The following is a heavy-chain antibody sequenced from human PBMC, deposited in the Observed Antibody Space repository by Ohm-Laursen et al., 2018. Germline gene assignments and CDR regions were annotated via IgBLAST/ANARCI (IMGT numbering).Heavy chain of an antibody. CDR3: ARFGVNHGMDV. D-gene: IGHD3-16*01. CDR2: IKVDGSEK. J-gene: IGHJ6*02. Sequence: SLRLSCAAAGFSFTDYYMSWIRQPPGKGLEWVARIKVDGSEKYYVDPVKGRFTISRDDAKNSLYLQMSSLRAEDTAVYYCARFGVNHGMDVWGQGTTVTVSS. CDR1: GFSFTDYY. V-gene: IGHV3-7*01.